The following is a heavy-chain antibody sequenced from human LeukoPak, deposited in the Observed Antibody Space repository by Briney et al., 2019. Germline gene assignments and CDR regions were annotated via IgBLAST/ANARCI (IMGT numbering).Heavy chain of an antibody. Sequence: ASVKVSCKASGGTFSSYAISWVRQAPGQALEWMGGIIPIFGTANYAQKFQGRVTITADESTSTAYMELSSLRSEDTAVYYCARGTYYYDSSGYLNYWGQGTLVTVSS. D-gene: IGHD3-22*01. J-gene: IGHJ4*02. V-gene: IGHV1-69*13. CDR2: IIPIFGTA. CDR3: ARGTYYYDSSGYLNY. CDR1: GGTFSSYA.